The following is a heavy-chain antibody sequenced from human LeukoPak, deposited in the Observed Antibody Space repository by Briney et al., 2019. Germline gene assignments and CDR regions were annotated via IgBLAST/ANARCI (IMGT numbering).Heavy chain of an antibody. J-gene: IGHJ4*02. CDR3: AKGSRSSWYRFDY. CDR2: ISGSGGST. D-gene: IGHD6-13*01. V-gene: IGHV3-23*01. Sequence: PTGGSLRLSCAASGFTFSSYAMSWVRQAPGKGLEWVSAISGSGGSTYYADSVKGRFTISRDNSKNTLYLQMNSLRAEDTAVYYCAKGSRSSWYRFDYWGQGTLVTVSS. CDR1: GFTFSSYA.